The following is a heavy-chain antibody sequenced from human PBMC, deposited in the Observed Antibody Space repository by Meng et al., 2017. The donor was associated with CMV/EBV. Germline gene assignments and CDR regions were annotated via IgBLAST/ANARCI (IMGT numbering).Heavy chain of an antibody. Sequence: ESLKISCTVSGGSISSSSYYWGWIRQPPGKGLEWIGSIYYSGSTYYNPSLKSRVTISVDTSKNQFSLKLSSMTAADTAVYYCARLGQYRYFQHWGQGTLVTVSS. D-gene: IGHD3-16*01. CDR1: GGSISSSSYY. V-gene: IGHV4-39*01. CDR2: IYYSGST. CDR3: ARLGQYRYFQH. J-gene: IGHJ1*01.